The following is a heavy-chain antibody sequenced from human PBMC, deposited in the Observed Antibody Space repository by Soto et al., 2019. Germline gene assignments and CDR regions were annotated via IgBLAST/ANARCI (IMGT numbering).Heavy chain of an antibody. J-gene: IGHJ4*02. Sequence: SETLSLTCAVSGGSISSSNWWSWVRQPPGEGLEWIGEIYHSGSTNYNPSLKSRVTISVDKSKNQFSLKLSSVTAADTAVYYCARGRAIAAAGYFDYWGQGTLVTVSS. CDR3: ARGRAIAAAGYFDY. V-gene: IGHV4-4*02. CDR2: IYHSGST. D-gene: IGHD6-13*01. CDR1: GGSISSSNW.